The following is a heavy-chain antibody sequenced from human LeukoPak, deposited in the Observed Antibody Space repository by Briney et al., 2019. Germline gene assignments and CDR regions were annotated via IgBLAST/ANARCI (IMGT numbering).Heavy chain of an antibody. J-gene: IGHJ5*02. D-gene: IGHD2-15*01. CDR2: IYYSGSI. CDR3: ARGLVVRVVAARGNWFDP. Sequence: SETLSLTCTVSGASISSYYWSWIRQPPGKGLEWIGDIYYSGSIKYNPSLKSRVTMSVDTSKNQFSLKLSSVAAADTAVYYCARGLVVRVVAARGNWFDPWGQGTLVTVSS. V-gene: IGHV4-59*12. CDR1: GASISSYY.